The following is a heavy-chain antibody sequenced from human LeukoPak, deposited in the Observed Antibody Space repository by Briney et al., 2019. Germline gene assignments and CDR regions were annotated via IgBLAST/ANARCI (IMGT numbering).Heavy chain of an antibody. CDR3: VFPYWQDLDH. D-gene: IGHD2-15*01. CDR1: GFTFSAYN. Sequence: GGSLRLSCAASGFTFSAYNMNWVRQAPGKGLEWVSYISSSGSIYYADSVKGRFTISRDNAKESLYLQMSSLRDEDTAVYYCVFPYWQDLDHWGQGTLVTVSS. CDR2: ISSSGSI. V-gene: IGHV3-48*02. J-gene: IGHJ4*02.